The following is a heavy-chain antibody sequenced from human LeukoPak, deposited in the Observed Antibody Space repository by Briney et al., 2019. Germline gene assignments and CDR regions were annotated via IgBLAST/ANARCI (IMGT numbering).Heavy chain of an antibody. Sequence: GGSLRLSCAASGFIFSSHYMTWVRQAPGKGLEWVSVIYTGGSTYYSDSVKGRFIISRDNSKNTLYLQMNSLRAEDTAVYYCARDFGNCWGQGTLVTVSS. CDR1: GFIFSSHY. V-gene: IGHV3-66*01. CDR2: IYTGGST. D-gene: IGHD3-10*01. CDR3: ARDFGNC. J-gene: IGHJ4*02.